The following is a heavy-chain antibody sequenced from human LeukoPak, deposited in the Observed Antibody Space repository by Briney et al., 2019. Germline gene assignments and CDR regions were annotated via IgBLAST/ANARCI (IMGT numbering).Heavy chain of an antibody. J-gene: IGHJ4*02. V-gene: IGHV3-13*01. CDR3: AAGKRWLQLEG. Sequence: PGGSLRLSCAASGFTFSSYDMHWVRQATGKGLEWVSAIGTAGDTYYPGSVKGRFTISRENAKNSLYLQMNSLRAGDTAVYYCAAGKRWLQLEGWGQGTLVTVSS. CDR2: IGTAGDT. D-gene: IGHD5-24*01. CDR1: GFTFSSYD.